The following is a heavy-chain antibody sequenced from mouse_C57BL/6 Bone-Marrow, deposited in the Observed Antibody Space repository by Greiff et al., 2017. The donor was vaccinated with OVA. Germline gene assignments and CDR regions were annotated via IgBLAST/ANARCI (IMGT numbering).Heavy chain of an antibody. CDR1: GYAFSSSW. CDR2: IYPGDGDT. V-gene: IGHV1-82*01. Sequence: QVQLQQSGPELVKPGASVKISCKASGYAFSSSWMNWVKQRPGKGLEWIGRIYPGDGDTNYNGKFKGKATLTADKSSSTAYMQLSSLTSEDSAVYFCARLVFDYWGQGTTLTVSS. CDR3: ARLVFDY. J-gene: IGHJ2*01.